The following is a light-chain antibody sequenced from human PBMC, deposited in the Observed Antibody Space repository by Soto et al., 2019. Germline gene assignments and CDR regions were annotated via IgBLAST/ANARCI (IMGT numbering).Light chain of an antibody. CDR3: QQRSNWWT. J-gene: IGKJ1*01. CDR2: DAS. V-gene: IGKV3-11*01. Sequence: LTQSPGTVSLSPGERATLYFSASESLNSHLAWYQQKPGQPPRLLIYDASTRATGIAARFSVSGSGTDFTLTISSLEPEDFAVYYCQQRSNWWTFGPGTKVDIK. CDR1: ESLNSH.